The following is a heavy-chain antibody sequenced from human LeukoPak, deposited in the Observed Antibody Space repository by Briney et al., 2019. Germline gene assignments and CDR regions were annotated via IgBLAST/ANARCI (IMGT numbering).Heavy chain of an antibody. V-gene: IGHV3-33*01. Sequence: GRSLRLSCAASGFTFRSYGMHWVRQAPGKGLEWVAVIWYDGSNKYCADSVKGRFTISRDNGKNSLYLQMNSLRDEDTAVYYCARDRDGAVAGFDYWGQGTLVTVSS. J-gene: IGHJ4*02. CDR2: IWYDGSNK. CDR3: ARDRDGAVAGFDY. CDR1: GFTFRSYG. D-gene: IGHD6-19*01.